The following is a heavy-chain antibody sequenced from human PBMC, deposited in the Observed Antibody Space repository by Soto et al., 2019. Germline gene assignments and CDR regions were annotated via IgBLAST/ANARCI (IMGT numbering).Heavy chain of an antibody. Sequence: EVYLWESGGGLVQRGGSLRLSCAASGFTFSSYSMSWVRQAPGKGLEWVSGISGFGGSTYYADSVKGRFTISRDNSKNNLYLQITSLRAEDTAIYYCAKGRCDDWDDGYSYDYWGQGTLVTFSS. J-gene: IGHJ4*02. CDR1: GFTFSSYS. D-gene: IGHD1-1*01. V-gene: IGHV3-23*01. CDR2: ISGFGGST. CDR3: AKGRCDDWDDGYSYDY.